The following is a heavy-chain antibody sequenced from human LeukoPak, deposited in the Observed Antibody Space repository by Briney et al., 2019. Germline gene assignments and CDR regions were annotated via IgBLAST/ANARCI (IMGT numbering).Heavy chain of an antibody. CDR1: GLTFSSYA. D-gene: IGHD5-12*01. CDR2: ISGSGGST. V-gene: IGHV3-23*01. J-gene: IGHJ3*02. Sequence: GGSLRLSCAASGLTFSSYAMPWVRQAPGEGLEWVSAISGSGGSTYYADSVKGRFTISRDNSKNTLYLQMNSLRVEDTAVYYCAKGYSGYDFGSAFDIWGQGTLVTVSS. CDR3: AKGYSGYDFGSAFDI.